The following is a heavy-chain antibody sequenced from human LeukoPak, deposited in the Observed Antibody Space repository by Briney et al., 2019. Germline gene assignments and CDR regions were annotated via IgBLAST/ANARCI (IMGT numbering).Heavy chain of an antibody. Sequence: GASVKVFCKASGGTFSSYAISWVRQAPGQGLEWMGGIIPIFGTANYAQKFQGRVTITTDESTSTAYMELSSLRSEDTAVYYCARGGYYYDSSGYELEYNWFDPWGQGTLVTVSS. D-gene: IGHD3-22*01. CDR3: ARGGYYYDSSGYELEYNWFDP. J-gene: IGHJ5*02. CDR1: GGTFSSYA. CDR2: IIPIFGTA. V-gene: IGHV1-69*05.